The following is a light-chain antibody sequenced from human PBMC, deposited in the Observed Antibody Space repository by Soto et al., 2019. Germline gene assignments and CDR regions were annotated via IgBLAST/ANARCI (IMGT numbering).Light chain of an antibody. CDR3: QQYDSYQFT. Sequence: DIQMTQSPSTLSASVGDRVTITCRASQSISSWLAWYQQKPGKDPKLLIYKASSLETGVPSRFSGSGSGTEFSLLISSLQPDDFATYYCQQYDSYQFTFGQGTKLEIK. V-gene: IGKV1-5*03. J-gene: IGKJ2*01. CDR2: KAS. CDR1: QSISSW.